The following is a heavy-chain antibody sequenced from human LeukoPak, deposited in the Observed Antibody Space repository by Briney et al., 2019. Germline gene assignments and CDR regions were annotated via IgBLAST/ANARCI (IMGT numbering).Heavy chain of an antibody. V-gene: IGHV3-33*06. D-gene: IGHD4-23*01. J-gene: IGHJ4*02. CDR1: GFTFSTYV. CDR2: IWHDGSNK. CDR3: AKDSSVGGNDY. Sequence: TGGSLRLSCAASGFTFSTYVIHWVRQAPGRGLEWVALIWHDGSNKYYGDSVKDRFTISRDNSKNTLYLQMNSLRAEDTAVYYCAKDSSVGGNDYWGQGTLVTVSS.